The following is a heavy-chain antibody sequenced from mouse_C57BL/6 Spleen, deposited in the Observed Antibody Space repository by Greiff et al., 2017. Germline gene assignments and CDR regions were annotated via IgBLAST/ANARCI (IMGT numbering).Heavy chain of an antibody. D-gene: IGHD2-14*01. CDR2: ISDGGSYT. CDR1: GFTFSSYA. V-gene: IGHV5-4*01. Sequence: DVKLVESGGGLVKPGGSLKLSCAASGFTFSSYAMSWVRQTPEKRLEWVATISDGGSYTYYPDNVKGRFTISRDNAKNNLYLQMSHLKSEDTAMYYCARDPWGTDWFAYWGQGTLVTVSA. CDR3: ARDPWGTDWFAY. J-gene: IGHJ3*01.